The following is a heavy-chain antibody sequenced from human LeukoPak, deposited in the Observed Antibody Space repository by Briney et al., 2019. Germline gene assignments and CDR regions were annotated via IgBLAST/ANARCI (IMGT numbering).Heavy chain of an antibody. V-gene: IGHV1-18*01. Sequence: ASVKVSCKASGYTFTSYGISWVRQAPGQGLEWMGWISAYNGNTNYAQKLQGRVTMTTDTSTSTAYMELRSLRSDDTAVYYCARDNLSGIAAAGFLLFDYWGQGTLVTVSS. D-gene: IGHD6-13*01. CDR2: ISAYNGNT. J-gene: IGHJ4*02. CDR3: ARDNLSGIAAAGFLLFDY. CDR1: GYTFTSYG.